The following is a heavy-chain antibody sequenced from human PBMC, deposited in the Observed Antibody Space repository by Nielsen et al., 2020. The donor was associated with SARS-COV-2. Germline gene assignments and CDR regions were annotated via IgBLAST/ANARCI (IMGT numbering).Heavy chain of an antibody. Sequence: GESLKISCAASGFTFSSYAMNWVRQAPGKGLEWVSSISGSGGSTYYADSVKGRFIISRDNSKNTPYLQMNSLRAEDTALYYCAKDHTMTALLGATVGSWGQGTLVTVSS. V-gene: IGHV3-23*01. CDR3: AKDHTMTALLGATVGS. CDR2: ISGSGGST. J-gene: IGHJ4*02. CDR1: GFTFSSYA. D-gene: IGHD1-26*01.